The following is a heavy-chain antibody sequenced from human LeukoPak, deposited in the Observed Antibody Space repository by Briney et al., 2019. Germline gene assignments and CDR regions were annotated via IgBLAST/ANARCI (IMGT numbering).Heavy chain of an antibody. D-gene: IGHD3-3*01. CDR1: GFTFSNYA. V-gene: IGHV3-30*04. CDR3: ARGKTYYDFWSGYPHDYYYYYYMDV. CDR2: ISYDGRNK. J-gene: IGHJ6*03. Sequence: GGSLRLSCAASGFTFSNYAMHWVRQAPGKGLEWMSVISYDGRNKYFADSVKGRFTISRDNAKNSLYLQMNSLRAEDTAVYYCARGKTYYDFWSGYPHDYYYYYYMDVWGKGTTVTVSS.